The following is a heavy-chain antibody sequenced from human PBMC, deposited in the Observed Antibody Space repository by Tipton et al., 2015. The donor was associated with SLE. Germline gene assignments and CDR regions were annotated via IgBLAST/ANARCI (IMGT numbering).Heavy chain of an antibody. D-gene: IGHD5-18*01. CDR1: GGTFSTYA. Sequence: QSGAEVKKPGSSVKVSCTTSGGTFSTYAINWVRQAPGQGLEWMGWISTYNGNTNYAQKLQGRVTMTSDTSTSTAYMELRSLRSDDTAIYYCARVRVDTAMGVFDFWGQGTLVTVSS. CDR3: ARVRVDTAMGVFDF. J-gene: IGHJ4*02. CDR2: ISTYNGNT. V-gene: IGHV1-18*01.